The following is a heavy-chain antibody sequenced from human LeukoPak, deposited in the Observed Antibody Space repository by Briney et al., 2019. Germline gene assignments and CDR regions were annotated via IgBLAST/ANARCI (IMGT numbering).Heavy chain of an antibody. CDR2: IKSKTDGGTT. V-gene: IGHV3-15*01. D-gene: IGHD2-2*01. Sequence: GSLRLSCAASGFTFSNAWMSLVRQAPGKGLEWVGRIKSKTDGGTTDYAAPVKGRFTISRDDSKNTLYLQMNSLKTEDTAVYYCVVVVPAANDAFDIWGQGTMVTVSS. CDR1: GFTFSNAW. J-gene: IGHJ3*02. CDR3: VVVVPAANDAFDI.